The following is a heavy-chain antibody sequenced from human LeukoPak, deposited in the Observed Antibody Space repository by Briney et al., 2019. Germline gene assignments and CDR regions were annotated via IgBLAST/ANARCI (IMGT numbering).Heavy chain of an antibody. V-gene: IGHV4-34*01. Sequence: SETLSLTCAVYGGSFSGYYWSWIRQPPGKGLEWIGEINHSGSTNYNPSLKSRVTISVDTSRNQFSLKLSSVTAADTAVYYWARGGRGYCSGGSCCSGYFDYWGQGTLVTVSS. CDR3: ARGGRGYCSGGSCCSGYFDY. J-gene: IGHJ4*02. D-gene: IGHD2-15*01. CDR2: INHSGST. CDR1: GGSFSGYY.